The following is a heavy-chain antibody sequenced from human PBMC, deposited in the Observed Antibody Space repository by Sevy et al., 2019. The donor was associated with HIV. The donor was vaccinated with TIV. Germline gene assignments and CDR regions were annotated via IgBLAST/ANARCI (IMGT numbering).Heavy chain of an antibody. J-gene: IGHJ5*02. CDR1: GGSISTHS. V-gene: IGHV4-59*11. CDR2: MYYSGST. D-gene: IGHD3-3*01. CDR3: ARLYDPRGRMEFDP. Sequence: SETLSLTCTFSGGSISTHSWSWIRRPPGKGLEWIGYMYYSGSTNYNPSLKSRFTMSMDASKNQFSLNLSSVTAADTAVYYCARLYDPRGRMEFDPWGQGTLVTVSS.